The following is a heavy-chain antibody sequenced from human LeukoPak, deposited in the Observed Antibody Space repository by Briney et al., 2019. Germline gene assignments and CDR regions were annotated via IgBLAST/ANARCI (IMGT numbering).Heavy chain of an antibody. V-gene: IGHV4-31*03. CDR2: IYYSGST. Sequence: SETLSLTCTVSGGSISRGGYYWSWIRQHPGKGLEWIGYIYYSGSTYYNPSLKSRVTISVDTSKNQFSLKLSSVTAADTAVYYCARVKGMDDILTGFDPWGQGTLVTVSS. D-gene: IGHD3-9*01. CDR3: ARVKGMDDILTGFDP. J-gene: IGHJ5*02. CDR1: GGSISRGGYY.